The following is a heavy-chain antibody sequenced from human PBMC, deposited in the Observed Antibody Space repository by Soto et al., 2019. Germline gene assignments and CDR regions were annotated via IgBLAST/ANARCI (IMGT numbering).Heavy chain of an antibody. CDR3: ARYRFYYYDNSGYYNFDY. V-gene: IGHV3-30-3*01. CDR2: VSYDGSNQ. Sequence: QVQLVESGGGVVQPGRSLRVSCAASGFIFSNYAMHWVRQAPGKGLEWGAVVSYDGSNQLYEESVKGRFTISRDSSKTTLYLQMNNRRDENTAVYYCARYRFYYYDNSGYYNFDYWGQGSLVIVSS. CDR1: GFIFSNYA. D-gene: IGHD3-22*01. J-gene: IGHJ4*02.